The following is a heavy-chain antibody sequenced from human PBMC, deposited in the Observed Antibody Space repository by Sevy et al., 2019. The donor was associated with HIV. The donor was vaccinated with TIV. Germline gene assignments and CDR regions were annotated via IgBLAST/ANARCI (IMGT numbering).Heavy chain of an antibody. CDR2: AHYSGRP. Sequence: SESLSLKCSVSGGSVSNHYWTWIRQSPGKGLEWLGYAHYSGRPEYTPSLKSRLTISLDMSKNQVSLQLDYVTAADTAIYYCATFGTHVDPRFDPWGQGTLVTVSS. CDR1: GGSVSNHY. J-gene: IGHJ5*02. V-gene: IGHV4-59*02. CDR3: ATFGTHVDPRFDP. D-gene: IGHD3-10*01.